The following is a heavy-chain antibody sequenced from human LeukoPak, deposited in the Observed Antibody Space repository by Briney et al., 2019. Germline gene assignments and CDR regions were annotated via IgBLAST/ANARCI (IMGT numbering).Heavy chain of an antibody. Sequence: GGSLRLSCAASGFTFSSDWMNWVRQAPGKGLEWVATIKHDGSEKNYVDSVKGRFTISRDNAKNSLYLQLNSLRAEDTAVYYCVPSAVGRGVRFDVDYWGQGTLVTVSS. CDR2: IKHDGSEK. CDR3: VPSAVGRGVRFDVDY. D-gene: IGHD3-10*01. CDR1: GFTFSSDW. J-gene: IGHJ4*02. V-gene: IGHV3-7*01.